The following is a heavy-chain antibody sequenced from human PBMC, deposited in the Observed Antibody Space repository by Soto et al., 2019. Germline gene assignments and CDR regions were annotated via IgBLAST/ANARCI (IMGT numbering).Heavy chain of an antibody. CDR3: ARRPGGGGY. CDR2: IYSGGYT. Sequence: EVQLVESGGGLIQPGGSLRLSCAVSGFTVSNNYMSWVRQAPGKGLEGVSVIYSGGYTAYGDSVKGRFTISRDNSKNTLYLKKKRRSAADTAVCLCARRPGGGGYWGQGTLVTVSS. D-gene: IGHD3-10*01. V-gene: IGHV3-53*01. CDR1: GFTVSNNY. J-gene: IGHJ4*02.